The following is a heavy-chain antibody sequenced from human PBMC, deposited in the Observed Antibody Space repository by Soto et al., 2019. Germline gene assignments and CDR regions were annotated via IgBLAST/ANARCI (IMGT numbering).Heavy chain of an antibody. CDR3: ARTRIALNHRHGMDV. D-gene: IGHD6-13*01. V-gene: IGHV1-46*01. CDR1: EYTFTDYY. Sequence: GASVKVSCKASEYTFTDYYMHWVRQAPGQGLEWMGIINPFASSTNYAQQFQGRVAVTSDTSTNTVYMELSSLRSEDTAVYYCARTRIALNHRHGMDVWGQGTTVTVSS. J-gene: IGHJ6*02. CDR2: INPFASST.